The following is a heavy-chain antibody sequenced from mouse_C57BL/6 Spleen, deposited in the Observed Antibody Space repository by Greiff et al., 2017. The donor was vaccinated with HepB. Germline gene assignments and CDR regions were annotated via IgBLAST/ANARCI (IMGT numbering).Heavy chain of an antibody. D-gene: IGHD2-4*01. CDR3: ARCDYDYFDY. V-gene: IGHV1-26*01. Sequence: VQLQQSGPELVKPGASVKISCKASGYTFTDYYMNWVKQSHGKSLEWIGDINPNNGGTSYNQKFKGKATLTVDKSSSTAYMELRSLTSEDSAVYYCARCDYDYFDYWGQVTTLTVSS. J-gene: IGHJ2*01. CDR1: GYTFTDYY. CDR2: INPNNGGT.